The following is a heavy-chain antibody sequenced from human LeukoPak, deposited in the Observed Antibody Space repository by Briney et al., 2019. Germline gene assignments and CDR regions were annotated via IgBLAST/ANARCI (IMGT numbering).Heavy chain of an antibody. CDR1: GFTFSSYA. D-gene: IGHD5-18*01. Sequence: GGSLRLSCAASGFTFSSYAMTWVRQAPGKGLEWGSVISGSGSATNYADSVKGRITISRDNSKNTLYLQMNSLRAEDTAVYYCAKDRGNSYGHFDYWGQGTLVTVSS. J-gene: IGHJ4*02. CDR2: ISGSGSAT. CDR3: AKDRGNSYGHFDY. V-gene: IGHV3-23*01.